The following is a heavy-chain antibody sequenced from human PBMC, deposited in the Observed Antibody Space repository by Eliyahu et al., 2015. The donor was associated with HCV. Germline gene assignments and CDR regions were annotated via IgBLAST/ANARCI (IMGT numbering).Heavy chain of an antibody. CDR3: ARGKDDFWSGYYLDY. CDR2: IYYSGST. D-gene: IGHD3-3*01. CDR1: GGSISSYY. V-gene: IGHV4-59*01. Sequence: QVQLQESGPGLVKPSETLSLTCTVSGGSISSYYWSWIRQPPGKGLEWIGYIYYSGSTNYNPSLKSRVTISVDTSKNQFSLKLSSVTAADTAVYYCARGKDDFWSGYYLDYWGQGTLVTVSS. J-gene: IGHJ4*02.